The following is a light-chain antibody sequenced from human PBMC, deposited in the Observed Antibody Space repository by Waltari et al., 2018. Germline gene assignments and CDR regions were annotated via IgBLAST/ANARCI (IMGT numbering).Light chain of an antibody. J-gene: IGLJ2*01. CDR2: DVN. Sequence: QSALTQPASVSGSPGQSITISCTGTSNDIGTYSRVSWYQQRPGQAPNLILYDVNRRPSGFSFCFSGSKSDNPASLTVSGLQAEDEAEYYCCSYSRTNIVIFGGGTKLTVL. CDR3: CSYSRTNIVI. V-gene: IGLV2-14*03. CDR1: SNDIGTYSR.